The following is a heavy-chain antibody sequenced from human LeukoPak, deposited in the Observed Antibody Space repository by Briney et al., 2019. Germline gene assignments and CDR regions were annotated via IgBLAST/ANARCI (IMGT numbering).Heavy chain of an antibody. CDR3: ARGGSYRSRGSMIVVVIPQNYFDY. Sequence: PSETLSLTCTVSGGSISSSSYYWGWIRQPPGKGLEWIGSIYYSGSTYYNPSLKSRVTISVDTSKNQFSLKLSSVTAADTAVYYCARGGSYRSRGSMIVVVIPQNYFDYWGQGTLVTVSS. CDR1: GGSISSSSYY. V-gene: IGHV4-39*07. J-gene: IGHJ4*02. CDR2: IYYSGST. D-gene: IGHD3-22*01.